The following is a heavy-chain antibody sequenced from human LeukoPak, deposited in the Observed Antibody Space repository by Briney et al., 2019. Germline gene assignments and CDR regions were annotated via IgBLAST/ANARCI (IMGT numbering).Heavy chain of an antibody. Sequence: SETLSLTCFVSGYPINIDYSWGWIRQSPGKGLEWIGVISPKGITYYNPSLRGRVSISPDTSKNQFSLRLSSMTATDTAMYYCARVPGVYFDFSIGFGGGWFDPWGQGILVTVSS. J-gene: IGHJ5*02. CDR2: ISPKGIT. V-gene: IGHV4-38-2*02. D-gene: IGHD3-3*01. CDR1: GYPINIDYS. CDR3: ARVPGVYFDFSIGFGGGWFDP.